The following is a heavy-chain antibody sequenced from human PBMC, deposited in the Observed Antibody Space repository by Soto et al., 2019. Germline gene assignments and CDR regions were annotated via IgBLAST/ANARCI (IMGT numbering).Heavy chain of an antibody. D-gene: IGHD6-19*01. V-gene: IGHV3-21*01. CDR1: GFTFSSYS. CDR3: ARGYSSGWSPRWGAFDI. CDR2: ISSSSSYI. J-gene: IGHJ3*02. Sequence: PGGSLRLSCAASGFTFSSYSLNWVRQAPGKGLEWVSSISSSSSYIYYADSVKGRFTISRDKAKNSLYLQMNSLRAEDTAVYYCARGYSSGWSPRWGAFDIWGQGTMVTVSS.